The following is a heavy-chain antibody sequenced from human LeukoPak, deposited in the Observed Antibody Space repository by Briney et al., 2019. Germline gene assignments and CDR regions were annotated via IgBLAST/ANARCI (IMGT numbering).Heavy chain of an antibody. CDR2: IYTTRST. D-gene: IGHD3-10*01. J-gene: IGHJ5*02. V-gene: IGHV4-61*02. CDR1: GGSISSGSYY. CDR3: AGEGVLLWFGESINWFDP. Sequence: SETLSLTCTVSGGSISSGSYYWSWIRQPAGKGLEWIGRIYTTRSTNYNPSLKSRVTISVATSNNEFSLKLRSVTAADTAVYYCAGEGVLLWFGESINWFDPWGQGTLVTVSS.